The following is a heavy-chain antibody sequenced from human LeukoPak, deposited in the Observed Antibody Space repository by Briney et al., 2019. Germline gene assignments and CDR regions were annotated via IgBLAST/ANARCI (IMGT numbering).Heavy chain of an antibody. J-gene: IGHJ5*02. D-gene: IGHD3-16*02. V-gene: IGHV1-2*02. Sequence: ASVKVSCKASGYTFTSYGISWVRQAPGQGLEWMGWINPNSGGTNYAQKFQGRVTMTRDTSISTAYMELSRLRSDDTAVYYCARISDYVWGSYRPGSYWFDPWGQGTLVTVSS. CDR2: INPNSGGT. CDR1: GYTFTSYG. CDR3: ARISDYVWGSYRPGSYWFDP.